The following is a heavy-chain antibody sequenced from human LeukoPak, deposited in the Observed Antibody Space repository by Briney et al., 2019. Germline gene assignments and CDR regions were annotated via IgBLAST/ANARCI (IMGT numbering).Heavy chain of an antibody. CDR3: ARSRYCSSTSCYRRNYYFDY. CDR2: IIPIFGTA. J-gene: IGHJ4*02. V-gene: IGHV1-69*13. D-gene: IGHD2-2*01. CDR1: GGTFSSYA. Sequence: SVKVSCKASGGTFSSYAISWVRQAPGQGLEWMGGIIPIFGTANYAQKFQGRVTITADESTSTAYMELSSLRSEDTAVYYCARSRYCSSTSCYRRNYYFDYWGQGTLVAVSS.